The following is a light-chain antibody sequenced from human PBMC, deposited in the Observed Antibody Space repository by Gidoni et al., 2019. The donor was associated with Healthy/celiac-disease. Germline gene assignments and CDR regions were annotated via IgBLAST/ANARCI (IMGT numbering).Light chain of an antibody. CDR2: GAS. Sequence: EIVLTQSPGTLSLSPGERATLSCRASQSVSRSYLAWYQQKPGQAPRLLIYGASSRATGIPDRVSGSGSGTDFTLTISRLEPEDFAVYYCQQYGSSYTFGQXTKLEIK. CDR1: QSVSRSY. V-gene: IGKV3-20*01. J-gene: IGKJ2*01. CDR3: QQYGSSYT.